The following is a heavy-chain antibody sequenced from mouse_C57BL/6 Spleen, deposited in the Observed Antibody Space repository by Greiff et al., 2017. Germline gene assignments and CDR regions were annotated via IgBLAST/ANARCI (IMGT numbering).Heavy chain of an antibody. Sequence: EVQGVESGGGLVKPGGSLKLSCAASGFTFSSYAMSWVRQTPEKRLEWVATISDGGSYTYYPDNVQGRFTISRDNAKNNLYLQMSHLKSEDTAMYYCARGITTVVPPYAMDYWGQGTSVTVSS. J-gene: IGHJ4*01. V-gene: IGHV5-4*01. CDR1: GFTFSSYA. CDR2: ISDGGSYT. D-gene: IGHD1-1*01. CDR3: ARGITTVVPPYAMDY.